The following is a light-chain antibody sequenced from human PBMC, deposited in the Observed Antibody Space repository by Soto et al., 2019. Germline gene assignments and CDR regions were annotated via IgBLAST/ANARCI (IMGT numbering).Light chain of an antibody. Sequence: EIVLTQSPATLSLSPGERATLSCRASQRVSSYLAWYQQKPGQAPRLPIYDASNRATGIPDRFSGSGSGTDFTLTISSLEPEDIAVYYCQQRSNWPPKYTFGQGNKLEIK. CDR1: QRVSSY. CDR3: QQRSNWPPKYT. J-gene: IGKJ2*01. CDR2: DAS. V-gene: IGKV3-11*01.